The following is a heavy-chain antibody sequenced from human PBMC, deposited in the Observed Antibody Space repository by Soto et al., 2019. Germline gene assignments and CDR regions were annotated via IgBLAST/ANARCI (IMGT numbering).Heavy chain of an antibody. J-gene: IGHJ3*02. CDR2: IYYSGST. Sequence: QVQLQESGPGLVKPSQTLSLTCTVSGGSISSGDYYWSWIRQPPGKGLEWIGYIYYSGSTYYNPSHKRRVTISVDTSKNQFSLKLSSVTAADTAVYYCARFGGYCSSTSCYLRGAFDIWGQGTMVTVSS. CDR1: GGSISSGDYY. V-gene: IGHV4-30-4*01. D-gene: IGHD2-2*01. CDR3: ARFGGYCSSTSCYLRGAFDI.